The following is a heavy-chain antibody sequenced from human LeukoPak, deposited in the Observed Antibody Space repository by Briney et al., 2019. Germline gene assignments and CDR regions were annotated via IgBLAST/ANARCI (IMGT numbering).Heavy chain of an antibody. CDR3: SKEGSIVVVPAATDY. CDR1: GFTFSSYA. Sequence: GGSLRLSCAASGFTFSSYAMSWVRQAPGKGLELGPAISGSGGSTYYADSVKGRFTISRDNSKNTLYLQMNSLRAEDTAVYYCSKEGSIVVVPAATDYWGQGTLVTLSS. J-gene: IGHJ4*02. V-gene: IGHV3-23*01. CDR2: ISGSGGST. D-gene: IGHD2-2*01.